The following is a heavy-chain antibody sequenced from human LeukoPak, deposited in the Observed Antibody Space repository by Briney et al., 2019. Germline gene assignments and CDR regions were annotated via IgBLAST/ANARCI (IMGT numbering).Heavy chain of an antibody. Sequence: PSETLSLTCTVSGCSISSYYWSWIRQPAGKGLEWIGRIYTSGSTNYNPSLKSRVTMSVDTSKNQFSLKLSSVTAADTAVYYCARGENPDSSGNFDYWGQGTLVTVSS. CDR1: GCSISSYY. J-gene: IGHJ4*02. CDR2: IYTSGST. D-gene: IGHD6-19*01. V-gene: IGHV4-4*07. CDR3: ARGENPDSSGNFDY.